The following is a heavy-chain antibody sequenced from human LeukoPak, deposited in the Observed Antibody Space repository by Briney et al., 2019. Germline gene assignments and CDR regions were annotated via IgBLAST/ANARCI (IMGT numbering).Heavy chain of an antibody. V-gene: IGHV3-64D*06. Sequence: GGSLRLSCSASGFTFSNYAMHWVRQAPGKGLEYVSAITINIDRTFYADSVQGRFTISRDNSANTLYLQMSSLRPEDTAVYYCVKPARGSGIQNGFDYWGQGTLVIVPS. J-gene: IGHJ4*02. CDR2: ITINIDRT. CDR1: GFTFSNYA. CDR3: VKPARGSGIQNGFDY. D-gene: IGHD3-10*01.